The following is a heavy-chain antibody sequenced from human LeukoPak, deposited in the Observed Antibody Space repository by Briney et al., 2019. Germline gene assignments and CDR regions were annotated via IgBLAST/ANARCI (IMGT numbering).Heavy chain of an antibody. D-gene: IGHD3-22*01. CDR1: GFTVSSNY. V-gene: IGHV3-49*04. CDR2: IRSEANGGTT. Sequence: QAGGSLRLSCAASGFTVSSNYMSWVRQAPGKGLEWVGFIRSEANGGTTEYAASVKCRFTISRADYKSIAYLHMNSLKTEDTAVYYCTREYSMFVVLPDYWGQGTLVSVSS. CDR3: TREYSMFVVLPDY. J-gene: IGHJ4*02.